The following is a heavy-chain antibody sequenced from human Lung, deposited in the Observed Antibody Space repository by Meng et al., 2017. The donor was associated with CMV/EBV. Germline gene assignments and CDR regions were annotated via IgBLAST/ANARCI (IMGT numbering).Heavy chain of an antibody. Sequence: VHMPESSPALVKPAATLSLTCAVSGDSITNHHWWAWVRQPPGKGLEWIGEIPHRGSSAYNPSLKSRVSMSIDKSKNQFSLKLTSVTAADTAVYHCLRRSGGSVWGQGTLVTVSS. J-gene: IGHJ1*01. D-gene: IGHD3-10*01. CDR2: IPHRGSS. V-gene: IGHV4-4*02. CDR3: LRRSGGSV. CDR1: GDSITNHHW.